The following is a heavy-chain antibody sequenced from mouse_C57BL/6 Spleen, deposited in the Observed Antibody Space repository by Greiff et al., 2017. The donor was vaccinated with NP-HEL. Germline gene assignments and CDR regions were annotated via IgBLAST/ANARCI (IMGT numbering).Heavy chain of an antibody. J-gene: IGHJ2*01. V-gene: IGHV1-52*01. Sequence: QVQLQQPGAELVRPGSSVKLSCKASGYTFTSYWMHWVKQRPIQGLEWIGNIDPSDSETHYNQKFKDKATLTVDKSSSTAYMQLSSLTSEDSAVYYCARLDTTVVATDDYWGQGTTLTVSS. D-gene: IGHD1-1*01. CDR2: IDPSDSET. CDR1: GYTFTSYW. CDR3: ARLDTTVVATDDY.